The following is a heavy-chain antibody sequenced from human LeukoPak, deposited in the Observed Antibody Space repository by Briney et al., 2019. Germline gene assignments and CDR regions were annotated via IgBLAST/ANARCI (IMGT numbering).Heavy chain of an antibody. CDR3: ARQGTYYYDSSGD. CDR1: GFTFSSYAMH. V-gene: IGHV4-39*01. D-gene: IGHD3-22*01. CDR2: IYYSGST. Sequence: GSLRLSCAASGFTFSSYAMHWVRQPPGKGLEWIGSIYYSGSTYYNPSLKSRVTISVDTSKNQFSLKLSSVTAADTAVYYCARQGTYYYDSSGDWDQGTLVTVSS. J-gene: IGHJ4*02.